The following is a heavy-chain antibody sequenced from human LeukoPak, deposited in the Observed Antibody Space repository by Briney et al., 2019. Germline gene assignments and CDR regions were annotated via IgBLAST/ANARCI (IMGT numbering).Heavy chain of an antibody. J-gene: IGHJ4*02. CDR1: GFTFSSYA. V-gene: IGHV3-30-3*01. Sequence: PGRSLRLSCAASGFTFSSYAMHWVRQAPGKGLEWVAVISYDGSNKYYADSVKGRFTISRDNSKNTLYLQMNSLRAEGTAVYYCAREHRAFDYWGQGTLVTVSS. CDR3: AREHRAFDY. CDR2: ISYDGSNK.